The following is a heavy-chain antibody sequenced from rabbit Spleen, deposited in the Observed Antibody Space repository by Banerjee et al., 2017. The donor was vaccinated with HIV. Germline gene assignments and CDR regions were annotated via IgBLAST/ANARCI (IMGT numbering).Heavy chain of an antibody. D-gene: IGHD4-1*01. CDR1: GFSFSGSHY. CDR2: IYAGSTGSA. V-gene: IGHV1S40*01. J-gene: IGHJ4*01. Sequence: QSLEESGGDLVKPGASLTLTCTASGFSFSGSHYMCWVRQAPGKGLEWIACIYAGSTGSAYYAKWVNGRFTISRDNAQNTMDLQMNSLTAADTATYFCARDFPNNGWGEFNLWGPGTLVTVS. CDR3: ARDFPNNGWGEFNL.